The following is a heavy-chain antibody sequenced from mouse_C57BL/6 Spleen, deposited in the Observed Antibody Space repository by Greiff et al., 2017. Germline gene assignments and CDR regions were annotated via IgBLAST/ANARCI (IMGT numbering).Heavy chain of an antibody. Sequence: EVMLVESGGGLVKPGGSLKLSCAASGFTFSSYAMYWVSQTPEKRLEWVATISDGGSYTYYPDNVKGRFTISRDNAKNNLYLQMIHLKSEDTAMYYCARDPKGDTAQAYFADWGQGTLVTVSA. CDR3: ARDPKGDTAQAYFAD. CDR2: ISDGGSYT. J-gene: IGHJ3*01. D-gene: IGHD3-2*02. CDR1: GFTFSSYA. V-gene: IGHV5-4*01.